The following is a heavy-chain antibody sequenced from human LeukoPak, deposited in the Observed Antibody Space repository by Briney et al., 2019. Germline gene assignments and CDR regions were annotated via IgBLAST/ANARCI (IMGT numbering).Heavy chain of an antibody. CDR1: GFTFSSYA. D-gene: IGHD3-3*01. CDR3: AKDKWIFGVVITLFDY. Sequence: GGSLRLSCAASGFTFSSYAMSWVRQAPGKGLEWVSAISGSGGSTYYADSVKGRFTISRDNSKNTLYLQMNSLRAEDTAVYYCAKDKWIFGVVITLFDYWGQGTLVTVSS. V-gene: IGHV3-23*01. CDR2: ISGSGGST. J-gene: IGHJ4*02.